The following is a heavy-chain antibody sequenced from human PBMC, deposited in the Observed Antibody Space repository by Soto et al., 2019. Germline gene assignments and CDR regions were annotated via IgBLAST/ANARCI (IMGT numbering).Heavy chain of an antibody. CDR2: IIPIFGTA. CDR1: GGTFSSYA. CDR3: ARESIAARPAKYYYYYGMDV. D-gene: IGHD6-6*01. J-gene: IGHJ6*02. V-gene: IGHV1-69*13. Sequence: SVKVSCKASGGTFSSYAISWVRQAPGQGLEWMGGIIPIFGTANYAQKFQGRVTITADESTSTAYMELSSLRSEDTAVYYCARESIAARPAKYYYYYGMDVWGQGTTVTVSS.